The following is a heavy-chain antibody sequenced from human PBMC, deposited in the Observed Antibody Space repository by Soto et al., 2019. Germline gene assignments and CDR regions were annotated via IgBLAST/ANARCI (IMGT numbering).Heavy chain of an antibody. D-gene: IGHD2-2*01. Sequence: QVQLQQWGAGLLKPSETLSLTCAVYGGSFSGYYWSWIRQPPGKGLEWIGEINHSGSPNNNPSLKSRVTISLDTPNTQFSLMLSSVPAADTALYYCARCPHRYLGYCSSTSCSYGGGLNAFDSWCQGKMVTASS. V-gene: IGHV4-34*01. CDR2: INHSGSP. CDR3: ARCPHRYLGYCSSTSCSYGGGLNAFDS. CDR1: GGSFSGYY. J-gene: IGHJ3*02.